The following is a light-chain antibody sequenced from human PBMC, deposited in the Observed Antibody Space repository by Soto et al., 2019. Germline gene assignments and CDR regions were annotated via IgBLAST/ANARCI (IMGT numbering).Light chain of an antibody. CDR3: CSYAGSYTWL. CDR1: SSDVGGYNY. J-gene: IGLJ3*02. CDR2: DVS. V-gene: IGLV2-11*01. Sequence: QSALTQPRSVSGSPGQSVTISCTGTSSDVGGYNYVSWYQQHPGKAPKLMIYDVSNRPSGIPDRFSGSKSGNTASLTISGLQAEAEADYYCCSYAGSYTWLFGGGTKLTVL.